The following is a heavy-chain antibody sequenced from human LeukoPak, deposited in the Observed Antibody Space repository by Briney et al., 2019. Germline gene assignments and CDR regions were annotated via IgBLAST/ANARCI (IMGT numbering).Heavy chain of an antibody. CDR2: ISSSGSTI. J-gene: IGHJ4*02. Sequence: GGSLRLSCTASGFTFGDYAMSWFRQAPGKGLEWVSYISSSGSTIYYADSVKGRFTISRDNAKSSLYLQMNSLRAEDTAVYYCARDLHVDTAMVSGYWGQGTLVTVSS. D-gene: IGHD5-18*01. V-gene: IGHV3-11*01. CDR1: GFTFGDYA. CDR3: ARDLHVDTAMVSGY.